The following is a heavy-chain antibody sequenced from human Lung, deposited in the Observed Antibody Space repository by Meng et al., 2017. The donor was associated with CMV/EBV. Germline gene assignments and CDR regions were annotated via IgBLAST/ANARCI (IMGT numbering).Heavy chain of an antibody. V-gene: IGHV3-23*01. CDR3: AKGENYFDSSGLDY. Sequence: GGSLRLSCTGSGFTFRNCAMSWVRQAPGKGLEFVSSTSGGGDNTYYTDSVKGRFIISRDNSKNTLYLQMDSLRAGDTALYYLAKGENYFDSSGLDYWGQGSQVXVSS. J-gene: IGHJ4*02. CDR1: GFTFRNCA. CDR2: TSGGGDNT. D-gene: IGHD3-22*01.